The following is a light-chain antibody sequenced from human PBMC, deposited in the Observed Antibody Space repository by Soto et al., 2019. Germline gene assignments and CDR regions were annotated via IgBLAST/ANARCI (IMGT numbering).Light chain of an antibody. J-gene: IGKJ1*01. CDR2: AAS. CDR1: QSIRRS. Sequence: DIQMTQSPSSLSASVADRVTITCRASQSIRRSLNWYQQKPGKAPNLLIYAASSLQTGVPSRFTGSGSGTDFTLTIGNLQPEDFAVYYCQQTYSSPRTFGQGTKVDIK. CDR3: QQTYSSPRT. V-gene: IGKV1-39*01.